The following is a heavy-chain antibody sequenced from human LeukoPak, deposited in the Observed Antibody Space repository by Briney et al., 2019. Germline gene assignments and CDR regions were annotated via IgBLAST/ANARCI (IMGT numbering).Heavy chain of an antibody. D-gene: IGHD3-10*01. CDR2: IKSKTDGGTT. J-gene: IGHJ4*02. CDR3: TTDALLLWPTSYFDY. Sequence: PGGSLRLSCAASGFTFSNAWMSWVRQAPGKGLEWVGRIKSKTDGGTTDYAAPVKGRFTISRDDSKNTLYLQMNSLKTEDTAVYYCTTDALLLWPTSYFDYWGQGTLVTVSS. V-gene: IGHV3-15*01. CDR1: GFTFSNAW.